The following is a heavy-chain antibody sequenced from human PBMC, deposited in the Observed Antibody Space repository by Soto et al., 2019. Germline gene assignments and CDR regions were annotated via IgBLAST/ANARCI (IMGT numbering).Heavy chain of an antibody. CDR1: GFTFISYP. V-gene: IGHV3-23*01. D-gene: IGHD3-16*01. Sequence: EVQLLESGGGLVQPGGSLRLSCVGSGFTFISYPMNWVRQAPGKGLGWVSGISGGGDRTFDADSVKGRFTISRDNSKNTVNLQMNSLRADDTAVYYCARKVLGSTSRPDYWYFDLWGRGTLVTVSS. CDR3: ARKVLGSTSRPDYWYFDL. J-gene: IGHJ2*01. CDR2: ISGGGDRT.